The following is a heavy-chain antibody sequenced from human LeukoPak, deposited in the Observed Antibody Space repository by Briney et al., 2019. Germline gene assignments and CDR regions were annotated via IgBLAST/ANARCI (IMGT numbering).Heavy chain of an antibody. CDR1: RGSISSGGYY. CDR2: IYYSEST. Sequence: SHTLSLTCTVSRGSISSGGYYWSGIHQPPGKGLEWIGYIYYSESTYYKPSLKSGVTISIDTSKNQFSLKLSSVTAAYTAVYYCARDNPRVATDWAQGTLDTVSS. D-gene: IGHD1-14*01. CDR3: ARDNPRVATD. V-gene: IGHV4-31*03. J-gene: IGHJ4*02.